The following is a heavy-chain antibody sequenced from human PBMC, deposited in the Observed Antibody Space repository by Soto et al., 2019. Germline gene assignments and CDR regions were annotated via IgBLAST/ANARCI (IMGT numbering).Heavy chain of an antibody. D-gene: IGHD5-12*01. CDR3: ARHEYSGYDYPNWFDP. Sequence: SETLSLTCTVSGGSISSSSYYWGWIRQPPGKGLEWIGSIYYSGSTYYNPSLKSRVTISVDTSKNQFSLKLSSVTAADTAVYYCARHEYSGYDYPNWFDPWGQGTLVTVSS. J-gene: IGHJ5*02. CDR2: IYYSGST. CDR1: GGSISSSSYY. V-gene: IGHV4-39*01.